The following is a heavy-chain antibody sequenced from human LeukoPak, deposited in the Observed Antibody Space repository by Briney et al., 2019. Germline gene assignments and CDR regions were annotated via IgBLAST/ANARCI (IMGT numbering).Heavy chain of an antibody. J-gene: IGHJ4*02. V-gene: IGHV4-59*01. CDR2: IYYSGST. CDR1: GGSISSYY. Sequence: SETLSLTCTVSGGSISSYYWSWIRQPPGKGLEWIGYIYYSGSTNYNPSLKSRVTISVDTSKNQFSLKLSSVTAADTAVYYCARHVGNSGSGSYLTYFDYWGQGTLVTVSS. CDR3: ARHVGNSGSGSYLTYFDY. D-gene: IGHD3-10*01.